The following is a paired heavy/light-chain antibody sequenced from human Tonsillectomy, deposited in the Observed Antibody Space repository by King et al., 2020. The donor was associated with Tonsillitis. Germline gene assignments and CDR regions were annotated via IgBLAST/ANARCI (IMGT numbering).Light chain of an antibody. CDR1: QSISTY. CDR2: AAS. J-gene: IGKJ2*01. V-gene: IGKV1-39*01. CDR3: QQSYSTPYT. Sequence: DIQMTQSPSSLSASVGDRVTITCRASQSISTYLNWYQQRPGKAPKVLIFAASSLQSGVPSRFSGSGSGTDFTLTITSLQPEDFATYYCQQSYSTPYTFGQGTKVEIK.
Heavy chain of an antibody. CDR2: IYYTGRT. CDR3: ARLIERTHNWFDP. CDR1: GGSISSIGYF. V-gene: IGHV4-39*01. Sequence: QLQLQESGPGLVKPSETLSLTCTVSGGSISSIGYFWGWIRQPPGKGLEWIGNIYYTGRTYYNPSLRSRVTISADTSKNQFSLRLSSVTAADTAVYYCARLIERTHNWFDPWGQGTLVTVSS. J-gene: IGHJ5*02.